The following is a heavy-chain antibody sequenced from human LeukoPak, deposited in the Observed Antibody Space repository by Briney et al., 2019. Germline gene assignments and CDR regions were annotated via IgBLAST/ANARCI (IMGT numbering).Heavy chain of an antibody. J-gene: IGHJ4*02. V-gene: IGHV4-34*01. CDR1: GGSFSGYY. D-gene: IGHD6-19*01. Sequence: SETLFLTCAVYGGSFSGYYWTWIRQPPGKGREWIGEINHSGSTNYNPPLKSRVTISVDTSKNQISLKLSSVTAADTAVYYCARRCRIGSGWFYDYWGQGTLVTVSS. CDR2: INHSGST. CDR3: ARRCRIGSGWFYDY.